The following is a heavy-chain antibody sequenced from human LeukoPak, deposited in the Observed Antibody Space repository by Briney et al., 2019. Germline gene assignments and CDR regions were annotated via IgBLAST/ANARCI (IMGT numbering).Heavy chain of an antibody. J-gene: IGHJ6*02. CDR3: GRDYRVATIDSYYFFGMDV. D-gene: IGHD5-12*01. Sequence: SETLSLTCTVSGGSISSYYWSWIRQPPGEGLECIGYLYYSGSTNYNPSLKRRVPISVDTSKTQLSLRLSSVTAADTAVYYCGRDYRVATIDSYYFFGMDVWGQGTTVTVSS. V-gene: IGHV4-59*01. CDR2: LYYSGST. CDR1: GGSISSYY.